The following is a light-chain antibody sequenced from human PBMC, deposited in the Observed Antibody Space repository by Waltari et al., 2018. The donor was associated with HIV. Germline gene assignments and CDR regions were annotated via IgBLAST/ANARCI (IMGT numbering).Light chain of an antibody. J-gene: IGKJ4*01. CDR3: QQRSNWLSLS. CDR2: DAS. V-gene: IGKV3D-20*02. Sequence: ELVLTQSPATLSLSPVERATISCGASQTVSNNYLAWYQQKPGLAPRLLIYDASSRATGVPDRFSGSGSGTDYTLTIARLEPEDFAVYYCQQRSNWLSLSFGGGTKVEIK. CDR1: QTVSNNY.